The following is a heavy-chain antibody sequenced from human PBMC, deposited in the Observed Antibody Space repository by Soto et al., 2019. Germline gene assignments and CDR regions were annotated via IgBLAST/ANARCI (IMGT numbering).Heavy chain of an antibody. CDR1: GYTITSNG. CDR2: FSAYNGNT. J-gene: IGHJ4*02. Sequence: ASVKVSCKATGYTITSNGISWVRQAPVQGLEWMGWFSAYNGNTNYAQKLQGRVTMTTDTSTSTAYMELSSLRSDDTAVYYCARDRFRRGFWRGYRYWGQGTLVTVSS. V-gene: IGHV1-18*04. CDR3: ARDRFRRGFWRGYRY. D-gene: IGHD3-3*01.